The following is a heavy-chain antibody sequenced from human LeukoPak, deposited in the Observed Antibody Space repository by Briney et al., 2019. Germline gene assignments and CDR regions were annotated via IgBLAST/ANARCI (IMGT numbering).Heavy chain of an antibody. CDR1: GDSISSSSSY. V-gene: IGHV4-39*01. CDR3: ARGAAVRGVITPFDY. CDR2: IYYSGST. J-gene: IGHJ4*02. D-gene: IGHD3-10*01. Sequence: PSETLSLTCSVSGDSISSSSSYWGWIRQPPGKGLEWIGSIYYSGSTYYNPSLKSRVTISVDTSKNQFSLKLSSVTAADTAVYYCARGAAVRGVITPFDYWGQGTLVTVSS.